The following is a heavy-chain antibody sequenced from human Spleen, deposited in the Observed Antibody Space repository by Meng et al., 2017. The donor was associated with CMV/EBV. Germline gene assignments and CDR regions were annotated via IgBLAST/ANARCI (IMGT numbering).Heavy chain of an antibody. D-gene: IGHD3-3*01. Sequence: FAFSDYGMHWVRQAPGKGLEWVALIWYDGSKKYYADSVKGRFTVSRDNSKNTLYLQMNSLRAEDTAIYYCTTYYDFWSGYSVYFQHWGQGTLVTVSS. CDR1: FAFSDYG. J-gene: IGHJ1*01. V-gene: IGHV3-33*01. CDR3: TTYYDFWSGYSVYFQH. CDR2: IWYDGSKK.